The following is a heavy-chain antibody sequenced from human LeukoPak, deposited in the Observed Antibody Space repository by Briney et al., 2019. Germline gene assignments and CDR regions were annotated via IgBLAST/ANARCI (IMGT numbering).Heavy chain of an antibody. CDR2: INPNSGGT. V-gene: IGHV1-2*02. D-gene: IGHD5-24*01. CDR3: ARDGRDGYNLVHY. Sequence: GASVKVSCKASGYTFTGYYIHWVRQAPGQGLGWMGWINPNSGGTNYAQKFQGRVTMTRDTSISAVYMELNRLRSDDTAVYYCARDGRDGYNLVHYWGQGTLVTVSS. J-gene: IGHJ4*02. CDR1: GYTFTGYY.